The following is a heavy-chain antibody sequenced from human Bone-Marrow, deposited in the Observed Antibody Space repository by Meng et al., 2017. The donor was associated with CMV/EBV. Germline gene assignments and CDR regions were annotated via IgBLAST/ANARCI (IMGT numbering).Heavy chain of an antibody. Sequence: GGSLRLSCAASGFTFSSYSMNWVRQAPGKGLEWVSSISSSSSYIYYADSVKGRFTISRDNAKNSLYLQMNSLRAEDTAGYYCARDPRAYFDYWGQGTLVTVSS. CDR2: ISSSSSYI. J-gene: IGHJ4*02. CDR3: ARDPRAYFDY. CDR1: GFTFSSYS. V-gene: IGHV3-21*01.